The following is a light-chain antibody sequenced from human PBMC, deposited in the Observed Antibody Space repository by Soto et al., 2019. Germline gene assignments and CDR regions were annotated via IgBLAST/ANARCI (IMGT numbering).Light chain of an antibody. CDR2: SDN. V-gene: IGLV1-47*02. Sequence: QPVLTQPPSASGTPGQRVTISCSGSSSNIGSNYVYWYQQLPGTAPKLLIYSDNQRPSGVPDRFSGSKSGTSASLAISGLRSDDEADYYCAAWDDSLSVLFGGGTKLTVL. CDR3: AAWDDSLSVL. J-gene: IGLJ2*01. CDR1: SSNIGSNY.